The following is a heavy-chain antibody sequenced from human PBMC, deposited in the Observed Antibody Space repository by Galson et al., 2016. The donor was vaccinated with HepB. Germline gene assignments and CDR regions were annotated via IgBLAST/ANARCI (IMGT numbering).Heavy chain of an antibody. Sequence: SVKVSCKASGDVFITYGISWVRQAPGQGLEWMGWIGANNGNTNYAQKFQDRVTMTTDTSPTTTDLELRSLRSDDTAAYYCGRDRIQHHFASTLGGSWGQGTLVTVSS. J-gene: IGHJ5*02. CDR3: GRDRIQHHFASTLGGS. CDR1: GDVFITYG. V-gene: IGHV1-18*01. D-gene: IGHD2/OR15-2a*01. CDR2: IGANNGNT.